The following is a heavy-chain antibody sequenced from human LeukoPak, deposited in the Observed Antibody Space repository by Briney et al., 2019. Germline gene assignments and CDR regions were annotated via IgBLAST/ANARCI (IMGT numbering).Heavy chain of an antibody. CDR2: IYPGDSDT. CDR3: ARLGTAIVARYFDF. CDR1: GYTFTNYW. Sequence: GESLKISCKASGYTFTNYWIGWVRQMPGKDLEWMGTIYPGDSDTRYSPSFQGQVSISADKSTNTAYLHWSSLKASDTAIYYCARLGTAIVARYFDFWGQGTLVTVSS. D-gene: IGHD5-18*01. V-gene: IGHV5-51*01. J-gene: IGHJ4*02.